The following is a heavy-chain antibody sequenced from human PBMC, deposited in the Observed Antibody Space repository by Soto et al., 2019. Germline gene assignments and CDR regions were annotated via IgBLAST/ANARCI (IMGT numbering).Heavy chain of an antibody. Sequence: PGGSLRLSCAASGFTFSSYDMHWVRQATGKGLEWVSAIGTAGDTYYPGSVKGRFTISRDDSKNSLYLQMNSLKTEDTAVYYCARGVVIINSYSGLDVWGQGTTVTVSS. D-gene: IGHD3-9*01. CDR2: IGTAGDT. CDR1: GFTFSSYD. V-gene: IGHV3-13*04. CDR3: ARGVVIINSYSGLDV. J-gene: IGHJ6*02.